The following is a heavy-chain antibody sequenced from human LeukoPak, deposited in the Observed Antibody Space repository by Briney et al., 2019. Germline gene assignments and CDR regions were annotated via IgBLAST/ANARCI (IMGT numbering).Heavy chain of an antibody. D-gene: IGHD3-10*01. CDR2: IRSKANSYAT. CDR1: GFTFSGSA. J-gene: IGHJ4*02. CDR3: TGMVRGVKDSDY. Sequence: GGSLRLSCAASGFTFSGSAMHWVRQASGKGLEWVGRIRSKANSYATAYAASVKGRFTISRDDSKNTAYLQMNSLKTEDTAVYYCTGMVRGVKDSDYWGQGTLVTVSS. V-gene: IGHV3-73*01.